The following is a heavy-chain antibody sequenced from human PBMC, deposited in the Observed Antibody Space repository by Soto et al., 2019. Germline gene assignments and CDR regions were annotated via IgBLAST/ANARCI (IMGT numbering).Heavy chain of an antibody. CDR2: INPETGGK. V-gene: IGHV1-2*02. D-gene: IGHD2-21*01. CDR3: ARERFQVISDGMDV. Sequence: QVQLVQSGADVKTPGASVRVSCKASGYTFTGYYVHWVREAPGQGLEWMGWINPETGGKSYAQKFQGRVTLSRDTSINTAYLELSSLRFDDAAVYFCARERFQVISDGMDVWGQGTTVTVSS. J-gene: IGHJ6*02. CDR1: GYTFTGYY.